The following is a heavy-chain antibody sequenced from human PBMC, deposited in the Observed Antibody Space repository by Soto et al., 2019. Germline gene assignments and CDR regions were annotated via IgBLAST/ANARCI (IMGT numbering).Heavy chain of an antibody. CDR3: ASVSGSYLNWEDDC. CDR1: GFTFSSYS. V-gene: IGHV3-21*01. CDR2: ISSSSSYI. D-gene: IGHD1-26*01. Sequence: EVQLVESGGGLVKPGGSLRLSCAASGFTFSSYSMNWVRQAPGKGLEWVSSISSSSSYIYYADSVKGRFTISRDNAKNSLYLQMNSLRAEDTAVYYCASVSGSYLNWEDDCWGQGTLVTVSS. J-gene: IGHJ4*02.